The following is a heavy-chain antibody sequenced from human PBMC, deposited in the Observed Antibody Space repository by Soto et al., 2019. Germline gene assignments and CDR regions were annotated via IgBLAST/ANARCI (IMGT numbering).Heavy chain of an antibody. Sequence: EVQLVESRGGLVQPGESLRLSCTASGIAFSSYRMNWVRQAPGKWLKWLSYISSSKTTYADSVKGRFTISRDNAKNSVYLQMNSLRDEDTAVYYCVGDQDVHTPMVHGNYWGRGTRVTVSS. CDR1: GIAFSSYR. J-gene: IGHJ4*02. D-gene: IGHD3-10*01. V-gene: IGHV3-48*02. CDR2: ISSSKTT. CDR3: VGDQDVHTPMVHGNY.